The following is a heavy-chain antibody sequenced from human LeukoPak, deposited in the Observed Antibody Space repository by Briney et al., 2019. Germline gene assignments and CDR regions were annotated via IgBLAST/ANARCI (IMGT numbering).Heavy chain of an antibody. CDR2: IIPIFGTA. J-gene: IGHJ6*03. Sequence: SVKVSCKASGGTFSSYAISWVRQAPGQGLEWMGGIIPIFGTANYAQTFQGRVTITTDESTSTAYMELSSLRSEDTAVYYCARGPAGRITMVRGVTTYYYYYMDVWGKGTTVTVSS. D-gene: IGHD3-10*01. CDR3: ARGPAGRITMVRGVTTYYYYYMDV. V-gene: IGHV1-69*05. CDR1: GGTFSSYA.